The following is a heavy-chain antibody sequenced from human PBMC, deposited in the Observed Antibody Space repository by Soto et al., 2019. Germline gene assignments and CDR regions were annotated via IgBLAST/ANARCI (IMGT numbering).Heavy chain of an antibody. V-gene: IGHV3-23*01. Sequence: EVHLLESGGGLVQPGGSLRLSCAASGFTFSSYAMSWVRQAPGRGLEWVSAINGGVGSTYCADSVKGRFTISRDNSKNTLYLQMNSLRAEDTAVYYCAKHYDFWSGTYYYYMDVWGKGTTVTVSS. D-gene: IGHD3-3*01. CDR2: INGGVGST. J-gene: IGHJ6*03. CDR3: AKHYDFWSGTYYYYMDV. CDR1: GFTFSSYA.